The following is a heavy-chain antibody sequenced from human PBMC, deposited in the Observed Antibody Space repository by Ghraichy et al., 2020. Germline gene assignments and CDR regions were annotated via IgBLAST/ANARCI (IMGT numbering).Heavy chain of an antibody. CDR1: GFTFSNYA. Sequence: GGSLRLSCAASGFTFSNYAMSWVRQAPGKGLEWVSVISGSGGSTYYADPVKGRFTISRDNSKNTLYLQMNSLRAEDTAIYYCARRYFYDSGGYYYVWEPPFYTDVRGKGTTVTVSS. CDR3: ARRYFYDSGGYYYVWEPPFYTDV. D-gene: IGHD3-22*01. J-gene: IGHJ6*03. CDR2: ISGSGGST. V-gene: IGHV3-23*01.